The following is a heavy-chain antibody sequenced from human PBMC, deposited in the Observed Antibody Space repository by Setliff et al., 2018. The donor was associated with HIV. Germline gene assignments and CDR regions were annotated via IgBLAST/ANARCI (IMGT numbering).Heavy chain of an antibody. D-gene: IGHD2-8*01. J-gene: IGHJ4*02. Sequence: ASVKVSCKASGYTFTSYGISWVRQAPGQGLEWMGWISAYNGNTNYAQKLQGRVTMTTDTSSSTAYLDLRSLRSDDTATYYCARDRLTNVRYWTSNYWGQGTLVTVSS. CDR3: ARDRLTNVRYWTSNY. CDR2: ISAYNGNT. V-gene: IGHV1-18*01. CDR1: GYTFTSYG.